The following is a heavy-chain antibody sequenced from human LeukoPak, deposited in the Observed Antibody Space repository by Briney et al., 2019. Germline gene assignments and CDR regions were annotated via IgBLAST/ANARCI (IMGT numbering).Heavy chain of an antibody. J-gene: IGHJ3*02. CDR1: GDSVYSNSAI. D-gene: IGHD7-27*01. CDR3: ARSNWDDAFDI. Sequence: SQTLSLTCAISGDSVYSNSAIWNWIRQSPSRGLEWLGRTYYRSKWYNDYAVSVKSRITINPDTSKNQFSLQLNSVTPEDTAVYYCARSNWDDAFDIWGQGTVVTVSS. CDR2: TYYRSKWYN. V-gene: IGHV6-1*01.